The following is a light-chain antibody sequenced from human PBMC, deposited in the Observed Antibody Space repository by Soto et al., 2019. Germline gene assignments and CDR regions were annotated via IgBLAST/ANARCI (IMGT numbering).Light chain of an antibody. CDR2: GAS. CDR3: QQYNNWLIT. Sequence: EIVMTQSPATLSVSPGDRATLSCRAGQSISTNLAWYQQRPGQTPRLLIYGASTRATDIPARFNASGSGTEFTLTISSLQSEDFAVYYCQQYNNWLITFGQGTDWRL. V-gene: IGKV3-15*01. J-gene: IGKJ5*01. CDR1: QSISTN.